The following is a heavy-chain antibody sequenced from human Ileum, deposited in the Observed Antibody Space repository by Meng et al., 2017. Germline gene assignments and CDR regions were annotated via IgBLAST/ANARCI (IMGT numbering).Heavy chain of an antibody. CDR2: IHPSGST. D-gene: IGHD3-9*01. Sequence: QLCHVGECVLNPSEALAPHFSDYVGSFSDYYLTWSRQSPGKGLEWIGEIHPSGSTYYSPSLQSRVTITLDTSKNQFSLTLNSVTAADTAVYYCARGDDWAKSGNFWGQGTLVTVSS. CDR3: ARGDDWAKSGNF. J-gene: IGHJ4*02. V-gene: IGHV4-34*01. CDR1: VGSFSDYY.